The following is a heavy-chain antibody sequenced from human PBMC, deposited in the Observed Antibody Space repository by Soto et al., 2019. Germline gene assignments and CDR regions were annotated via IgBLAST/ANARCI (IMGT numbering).Heavy chain of an antibody. CDR2: ISSSSSTI. V-gene: IGHV3-48*02. J-gene: IGHJ6*02. Sequence: PGGSLRLWYAAAGFTFSSYSMSCVRQAPGKGLEWVSYISSSSSTIYHADSVKGRFTISRDNAKNSLYLQMNSLRDEDTAVYYCARRYGGWDYYYYYGMDVRGQGTTVTVSS. D-gene: IGHD5-12*01. CDR3: ARRYGGWDYYYYYGMDV. CDR1: GFTFSSYS.